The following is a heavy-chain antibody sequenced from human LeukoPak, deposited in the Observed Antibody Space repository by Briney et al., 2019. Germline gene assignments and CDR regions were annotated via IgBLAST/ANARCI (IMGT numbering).Heavy chain of an antibody. CDR3: AREGRYYYDSSGYYPFDY. CDR2: INSDGSST. J-gene: IGHJ4*02. Sequence: GGSLRLSCAASGFTFSSYWMHWVRHAPGKGLVWVSRINSDGSSTSYADSVKGRFTISRDNAKNTLYLQMNSLRAEDTAVYYCAREGRYYYDSSGYYPFDYWGQGTLVTVSS. V-gene: IGHV3-74*01. CDR1: GFTFSSYW. D-gene: IGHD3-22*01.